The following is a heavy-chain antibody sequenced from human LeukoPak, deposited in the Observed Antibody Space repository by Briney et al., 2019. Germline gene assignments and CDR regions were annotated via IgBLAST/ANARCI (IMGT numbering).Heavy chain of an antibody. Sequence: SVKVCCKASGGTFSSYAISWVRQAPGPGLEWMGGIIPIFGTANYAQKFQGRVTITADESRSTAYMELSSLRSEDTAMYYCARVARPHLKQGAVRDYYYMDVWGKGTTVTVSS. CDR3: ARVARPHLKQGAVRDYYYMDV. CDR1: GGTFSSYA. CDR2: IIPIFGTA. J-gene: IGHJ6*03. V-gene: IGHV1-69*13. D-gene: IGHD3-10*01.